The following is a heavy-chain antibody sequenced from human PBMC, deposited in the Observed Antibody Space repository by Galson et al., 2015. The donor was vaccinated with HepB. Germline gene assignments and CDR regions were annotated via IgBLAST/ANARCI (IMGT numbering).Heavy chain of an antibody. CDR1: GYTFTSYA. J-gene: IGHJ4*02. CDR2: INAGNGNT. V-gene: IGHV1-3*01. Sequence: SVKVSCKASGYTFTSYAMHWVRQAPGQRLEWMGWINAGNGNTKYSQKFQGRVTITRDTSASTAYMELSSLRSEDTAVYYCARLVRFYGGLFDYWGQGTLVTVSS. CDR3: ARLVRFYGGLFDY. D-gene: IGHD4-23*01.